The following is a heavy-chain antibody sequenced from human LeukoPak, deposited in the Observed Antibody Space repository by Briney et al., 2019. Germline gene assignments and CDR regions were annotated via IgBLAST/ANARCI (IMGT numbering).Heavy chain of an antibody. V-gene: IGHV3-23*01. Sequence: GGSLRLSCAASGFIFSSYAVSWVRQAPGKGLEWVSVISASGGTTYYADSVKGRFTISRDNSKNTLYLQMNSLRAEDTAVYYCAKRARDNPHPHYFDYWGQGTLVTVSS. J-gene: IGHJ4*02. CDR3: AKRARDNPHPHYFDY. D-gene: IGHD1-1*01. CDR2: ISASGGTT. CDR1: GFIFSSYA.